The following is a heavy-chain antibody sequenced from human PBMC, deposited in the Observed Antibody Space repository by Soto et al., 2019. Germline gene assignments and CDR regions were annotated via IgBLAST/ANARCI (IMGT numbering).Heavy chain of an antibody. CDR3: ARETFYDYRWGSSRSIGIDF. J-gene: IGHJ4*02. V-gene: IGHV3-11*06. CDR2: ITGTSSDT. Sequence: QVQLVESGGGLVKPGGSLRLSCAASGFTFSDYYMTWIRQAPGKGLEWVSYITGTSSDTKYADSVKGRFTISRDNAKNELYLQMSSLRAEDTAVYYCARETFYDYRWGSSRSIGIDFWGQGTLVIVSS. D-gene: IGHD3-16*02. CDR1: GFTFSDYY.